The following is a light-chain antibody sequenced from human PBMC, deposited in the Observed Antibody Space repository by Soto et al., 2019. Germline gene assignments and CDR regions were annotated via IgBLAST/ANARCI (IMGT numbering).Light chain of an antibody. CDR2: AAS. V-gene: IGKV1-27*01. CDR3: QKYNSAPPWT. CDR1: QDISNY. J-gene: IGKJ1*01. Sequence: DLQMTQSPSSLSASVGDRVTITCRATQDISNYLAWYQQKPGKVPNLLIYAASTLQSGVPSRFSGSGSGTDFTLTISSLQHEDVATYYYQKYNSAPPWTFGQGSKMDIK.